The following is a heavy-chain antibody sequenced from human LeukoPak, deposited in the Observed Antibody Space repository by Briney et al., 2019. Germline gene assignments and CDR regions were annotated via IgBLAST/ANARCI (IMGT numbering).Heavy chain of an antibody. Sequence: KPSETLSLTCTVSGRSISSYYWSWIRQPAGKGLEWIGRIYTSGSPNYNPSLKSRVTMSVDTSKNQFSPKLSSVTAADTAVYYCAGGGATNWAYYFDYWGQGTLVTVSS. V-gene: IGHV4-4*07. CDR3: AGGGATNWAYYFDY. CDR2: IYTSGSP. D-gene: IGHD1-26*01. J-gene: IGHJ4*02. CDR1: GRSISSYY.